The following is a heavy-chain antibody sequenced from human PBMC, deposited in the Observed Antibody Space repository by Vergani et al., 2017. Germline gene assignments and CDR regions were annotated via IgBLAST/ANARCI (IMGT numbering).Heavy chain of an antibody. D-gene: IGHD6-13*01. CDR1: GYTFTSYA. V-gene: IGHV7-4-1*02. CDR3: AREGIPGYSSSWYSIGGYYYGMDV. CDR2: INTNTGNP. Sequence: QVQLVQSGAEVKKPGASVKVSCKASGYTFTSYAMNWVRQAPGQGLEWMGWINTNTGNPTYAQGFTGRFVFSLDTSVSTAYLQISSLKAEDTAVYYCAREGIPGYSSSWYSIGGYYYGMDVWGQGTTVTVSS. J-gene: IGHJ6*02.